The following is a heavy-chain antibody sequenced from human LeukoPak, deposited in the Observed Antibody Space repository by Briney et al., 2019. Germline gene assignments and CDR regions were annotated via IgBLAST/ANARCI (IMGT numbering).Heavy chain of an antibody. CDR2: IYTSGST. CDR3: ARAISYPYYYYYGMDV. Sequence: PSETLSLTCTVSGGSISSYYWSWIRQPAGKGLEWIGRIYTSGSTNYNPSLKSRVTISVDTSKNQFSLKLSSVTAADTAVYYCARAISYPYYYYYGMDVWGQGTTVTVSS. CDR1: GGSISSYY. D-gene: IGHD3-9*01. J-gene: IGHJ6*02. V-gene: IGHV4-4*07.